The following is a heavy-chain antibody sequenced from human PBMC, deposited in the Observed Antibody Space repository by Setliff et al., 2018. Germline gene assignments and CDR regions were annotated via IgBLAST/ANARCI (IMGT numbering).Heavy chain of an antibody. CDR3: ARDSTWYWYFDL. V-gene: IGHV3-7*03. J-gene: IGHJ2*01. CDR1: GFTFSDYY. Sequence: PGGSLRLSCAASGFTFSDYYMSWIRRAPGKGLEWVANIKQDGSAKYYVDSVKGRFTISRNNAKNSLYLQMNSLRPEDTAVYYCARDSTWYWYFDLWGRGTLVTVSS. CDR2: IKQDGSAK. D-gene: IGHD3-16*01.